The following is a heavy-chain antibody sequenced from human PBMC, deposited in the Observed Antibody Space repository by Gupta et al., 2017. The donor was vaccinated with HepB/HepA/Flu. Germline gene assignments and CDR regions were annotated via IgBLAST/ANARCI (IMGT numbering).Heavy chain of an antibody. D-gene: IGHD2-2*01. CDR1: GGTFSSYA. CDR3: ARGADCSSTSCYYYFDY. CDR2: IIPIFGTA. Sequence: QVQLVQSGAEVKKPGSSVKVSCKASGGTFSSYAISWVRQAPGQGLEWMGGIIPIFGTANYAQKFQGRVTITADESTSTAYMELSSLRSEDTAVYYCARGADCSSTSCYYYFDYWGQGTLVTVSS. J-gene: IGHJ4*01. V-gene: IGHV1-69*01.